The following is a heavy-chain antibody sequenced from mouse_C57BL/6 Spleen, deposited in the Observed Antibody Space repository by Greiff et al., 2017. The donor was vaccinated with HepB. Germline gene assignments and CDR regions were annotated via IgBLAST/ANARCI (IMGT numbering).Heavy chain of an antibody. J-gene: IGHJ4*01. CDR2: ISSGGSYT. CDR1: GFTFSSYG. Sequence: EVKLMESGGDLVKPGGSLKLSCAASGFTFSSYGMSWVRQTPDKRLEWVATISSGGSYTYYPDSVKGRFTISRDNAKNTLYLQMSSLKSEDTAMYYCARHLASSPIAMGYWGQGTSVTVSS. D-gene: IGHD6-1*01. CDR3: ARHLASSPIAMGY. V-gene: IGHV5-6*01.